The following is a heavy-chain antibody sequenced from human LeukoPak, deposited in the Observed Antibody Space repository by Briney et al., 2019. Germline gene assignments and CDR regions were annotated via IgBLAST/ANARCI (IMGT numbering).Heavy chain of an antibody. J-gene: IGHJ4*02. V-gene: IGHV3-64*01. D-gene: IGHD6-13*01. CDR3: ARSGSSSWANYYFDY. CDR2: ISNSGDST. Sequence: PGGSLRLSCAASGFTFSSYAMHWVRQAPGKGLEYVSAISNSGDSTYYANSVKGRFTISRDNSKNTLYLQMGSLRTEDMAVYYCARSGSSSWANYYFDYWGQGTLVTVSS. CDR1: GFTFSSYA.